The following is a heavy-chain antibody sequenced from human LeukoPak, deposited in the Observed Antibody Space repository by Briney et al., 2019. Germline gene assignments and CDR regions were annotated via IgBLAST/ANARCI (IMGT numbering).Heavy chain of an antibody. D-gene: IGHD6-13*01. Sequence: GGSLRLSCAASGFTFSSYEMNWVRQAPGKGLEWVSYISSSGSTIYYADSVKGRFTISRDNAKNSLFLQMNSLRAEDMAVYYCAREKGAAAGYFDNWGQGTLVTVPS. CDR3: AREKGAAAGYFDN. CDR2: ISSSGSTI. V-gene: IGHV3-48*03. CDR1: GFTFSSYE. J-gene: IGHJ4*02.